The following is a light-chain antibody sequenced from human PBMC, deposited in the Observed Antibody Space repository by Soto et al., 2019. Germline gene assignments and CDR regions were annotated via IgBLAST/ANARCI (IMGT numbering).Light chain of an antibody. J-gene: IGKJ2*01. CDR2: WAS. CDR1: QRGLYSSNNKNY. V-gene: IGKV4-1*01. CDR3: QQYYRTPPYT. Sequence: DIVMTQSPDSLAVSLGERATINCKSIQRGLYSSNNKNYLAWYQQKPGQPPKLLIYWASTRESGVPDRFSRSGSGTDFTLTIRSLQAEDVAVYYCQQYYRTPPYTFGQGTKRAIK.